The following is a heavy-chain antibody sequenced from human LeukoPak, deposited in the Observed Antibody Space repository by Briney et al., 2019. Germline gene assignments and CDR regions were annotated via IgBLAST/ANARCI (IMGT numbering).Heavy chain of an antibody. Sequence: ASETLSLTCAVYGGSFSGYYWSWIRQPPGKGLEWIGEINHSGSTNYNPSLRSRVTISVDTSKNQFSLKLSSVTAAHTAVYYCASLSATYGSGSYYKRADPDYWGQGTLVTVSS. CDR3: ASLSATYGSGSYYKRADPDY. D-gene: IGHD3-10*01. CDR2: INHSGST. CDR1: GGSFSGYY. V-gene: IGHV4-34*01. J-gene: IGHJ4*02.